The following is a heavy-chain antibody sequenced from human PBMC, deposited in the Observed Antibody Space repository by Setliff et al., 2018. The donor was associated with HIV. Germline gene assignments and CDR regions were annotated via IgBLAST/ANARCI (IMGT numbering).Heavy chain of an antibody. CDR3: ARHPTLLGIGGWGRHFDY. D-gene: IGHD3-16*01. Sequence: TSETLSLTCTVSGDFISSSNYYWSWIRQPPGKGLEWIGSIFYSGTTYYNPSLKSRVTISLATSKNQFSLSLNSVTAADTAVYYCARHPTLLGIGGWGRHFDYWGQGTLVTVSS. J-gene: IGHJ4*02. CDR1: GDFISSSNYY. V-gene: IGHV4-39*01. CDR2: IFYSGTT.